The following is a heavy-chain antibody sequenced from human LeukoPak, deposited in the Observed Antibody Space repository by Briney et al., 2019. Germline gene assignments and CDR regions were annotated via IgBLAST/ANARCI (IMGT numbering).Heavy chain of an antibody. CDR2: IRSDGSDK. CDR1: GFTFSSYW. J-gene: IGHJ4*02. CDR3: ARILSSAWGELGY. D-gene: IGHD3-22*01. V-gene: IGHV3-30*02. Sequence: GGSLRLSCAASGFTFSSYWMSWVRQAPGKGLEWVAFIRSDGSDKYDADSVKGRFTISRDNSKNTLYLQMNSLRAEDTAVYYCARILSSAWGELGYWGQGTLVTVSS.